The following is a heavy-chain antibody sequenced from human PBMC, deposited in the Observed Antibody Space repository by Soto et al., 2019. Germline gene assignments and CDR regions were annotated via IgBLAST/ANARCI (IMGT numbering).Heavy chain of an antibody. D-gene: IGHD6-13*01. CDR1: GGTFSSYT. V-gene: IGHV1-69*02. J-gene: IGHJ3*02. CDR2: INTILGIA. CDR3: ARGGYSSSWADAFDI. Sequence: ASVKVSCKASGGTFSSYTISWVRQAPGQGLEWMGRINTILGIANYAQKLQGRDTITADKSTSTAYMELSSLRSEDTAVYYCARGGYSSSWADAFDIWGQGTMVTVSS.